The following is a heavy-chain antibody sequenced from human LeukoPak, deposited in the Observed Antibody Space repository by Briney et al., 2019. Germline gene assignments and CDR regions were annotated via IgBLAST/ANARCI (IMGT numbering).Heavy chain of an antibody. V-gene: IGHV3-23*01. CDR2: ISGSGGST. J-gene: IGHJ4*02. D-gene: IGHD2-21*01. Sequence: PGGSLRLSCAASGFTVSSNYMSWVRQAPGKGLEWVSAISGSGGSTYYADSVKGRFTISRDNSKNTLYLQVNSLRAEDTAVYYCAKNTIVFRGTFDYWGQGTLVTVSS. CDR3: AKNTIVFRGTFDY. CDR1: GFTVSSNY.